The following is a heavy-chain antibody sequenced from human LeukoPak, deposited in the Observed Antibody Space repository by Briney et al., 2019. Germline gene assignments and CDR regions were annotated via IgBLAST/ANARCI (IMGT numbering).Heavy chain of an antibody. D-gene: IGHD3-22*01. J-gene: IGHJ4*02. V-gene: IGHV3-48*04. CDR2: ISTTSITI. CDR3: AKVEYYYDSSGCYDY. Sequence: GSLRLSCAASGFTFSSYGMHWVRQAPGKGLEWVSYISTTSITIYYADSVKGRFTASRDNPKNPLYLQMNSLRAEDTGVYYCAKVEYYYDSSGCYDYWGQGTVVTVSS. CDR1: GFTFSSYG.